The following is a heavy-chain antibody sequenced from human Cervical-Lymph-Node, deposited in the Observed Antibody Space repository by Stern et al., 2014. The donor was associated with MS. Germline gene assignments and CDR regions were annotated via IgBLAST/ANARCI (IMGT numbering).Heavy chain of an antibody. D-gene: IGHD3-22*01. CDR1: GGSISSSNW. CDR3: ATVSGYYYPYYFDY. V-gene: IGHV4-4*02. J-gene: IGHJ4*02. Sequence: QVQLQESGPGLVKPSGTLSLTCAVSGGSISSSNWRSWVRQPPGKGLEWIGEIYHSGSTNYNPSLKSRVTISVDKSKNQFSLKLSSVTAADTAVYYCATVSGYYYPYYFDYWGQGTLVTVSS. CDR2: IYHSGST.